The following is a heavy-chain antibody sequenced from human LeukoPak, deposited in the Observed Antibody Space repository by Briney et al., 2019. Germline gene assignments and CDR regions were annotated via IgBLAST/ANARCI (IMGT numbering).Heavy chain of an antibody. D-gene: IGHD3-3*01. Sequence: SETLSLTCAVYGGSFSGYYWSWIRQPPGKGLEWIGELNHSGSTNYNPSLKSRVTISVDTSKNQFSLKLSSVTAADTAVYYCARGFFGVLDYWGQGTLVTVSS. J-gene: IGHJ4*02. CDR3: ARGFFGVLDY. CDR2: LNHSGST. V-gene: IGHV4-34*01. CDR1: GGSFSGYY.